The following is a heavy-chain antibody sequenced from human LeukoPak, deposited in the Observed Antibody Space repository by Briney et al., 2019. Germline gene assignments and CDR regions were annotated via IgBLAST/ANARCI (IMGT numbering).Heavy chain of an antibody. D-gene: IGHD5-18*01. V-gene: IGHV3-21*01. J-gene: IGHJ5*02. CDR3: ARDQGTAMVPNWFDP. Sequence: GGSLTLSCAASGFTFSSYSMNWVRQAPGKGLEWVSSISSSSSYIYYADSVKGRFTISRDNAKNSLYLQMNSLRAEDTAVYYCARDQGTAMVPNWFDPWGQGTLVTVSS. CDR2: ISSSSSYI. CDR1: GFTFSSYS.